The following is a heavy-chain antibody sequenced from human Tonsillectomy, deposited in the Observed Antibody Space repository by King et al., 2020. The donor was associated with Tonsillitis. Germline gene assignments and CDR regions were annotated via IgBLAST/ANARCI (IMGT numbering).Heavy chain of an antibody. CDR3: ASSITMVLPYYYYMDV. J-gene: IGHJ6*03. CDR2: ISAYNGNT. V-gene: IGHV1-18*01. D-gene: IGHD3-10*01. Sequence: VQLVQSGGEVKKPGASVKVSCKASGYTFTSYGISWVRQAPGQGLEWMGWISAYNGNTNYAQKFQGRVTMTTDTSTSTVYMELRSLSSDDTAVYYCASSITMVLPYYYYMDVWGKGTTVTVSS. CDR1: GYTFTSYG.